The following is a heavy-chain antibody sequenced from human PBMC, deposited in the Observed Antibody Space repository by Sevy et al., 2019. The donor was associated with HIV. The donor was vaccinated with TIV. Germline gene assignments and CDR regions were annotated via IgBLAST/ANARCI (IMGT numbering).Heavy chain of an antibody. V-gene: IGHV6-1*01. J-gene: IGHJ6*02. Sequence: SQTLSLTCAISGDSVSSNNAAWNWIRQSPSRGLEWLGRTFYRSNWYNDYAVSLKGRITINPDTSKNQLSLRLTSVTPEDTAVYYCARDGLTYGAMDVWGQGTTVTVSS. CDR3: ARDGLTYGAMDV. CDR1: GDSVSSNNAA. D-gene: IGHD1-20*01. CDR2: TFYRSNWYN.